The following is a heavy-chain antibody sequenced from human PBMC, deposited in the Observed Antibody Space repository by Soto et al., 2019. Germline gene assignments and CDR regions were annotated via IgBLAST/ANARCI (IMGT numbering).Heavy chain of an antibody. D-gene: IGHD6-19*01. CDR3: AKSVAGDKGAFDI. V-gene: IGHV3-9*01. CDR1: GFTFDDYA. Sequence: GGSLRLSCAASGFTFDDYAMHWVRQAPGKDLEWVSGISWNSGSIGYADSVKGRFTISRDNAKNSLYLQMNSLRAEDTALYYCAKSVAGDKGAFDIWGQGTMVTVSS. J-gene: IGHJ3*02. CDR2: ISWNSGSI.